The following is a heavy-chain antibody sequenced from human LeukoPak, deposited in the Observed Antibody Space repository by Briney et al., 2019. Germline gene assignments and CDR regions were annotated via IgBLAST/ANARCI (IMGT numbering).Heavy chain of an antibody. Sequence: SETLSLTCTVSGGSISSSSYYWSWIRQPAGKGLEWIGRIYTSGSTNYNPSLKSRVTMSVDTSKNQFPLKLSSVTAADTAVYYCARGAKGAFDYWGQGTLVTVSS. J-gene: IGHJ4*02. V-gene: IGHV4-61*02. CDR2: IYTSGST. D-gene: IGHD1-26*01. CDR3: ARGAKGAFDY. CDR1: GGSISSSSYY.